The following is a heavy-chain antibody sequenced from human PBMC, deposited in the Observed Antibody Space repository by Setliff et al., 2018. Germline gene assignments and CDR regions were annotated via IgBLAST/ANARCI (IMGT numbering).Heavy chain of an antibody. CDR3: ARVSMYYNFWSGYYGERGEYFDY. V-gene: IGHV4-59*01. CDR2: IYYSGST. Sequence: PSETLSLTCTVSGGSISSYYWSWIRQPPGKGLEWIGYIYYSGSTNYNPSLKSRVTISVDTSKNQFSLKLSSVTAADTAVYYCARVSMYYNFWSGYYGERGEYFDYRGQGTLVTVSS. J-gene: IGHJ4*02. D-gene: IGHD3-3*01. CDR1: GGSISSYY.